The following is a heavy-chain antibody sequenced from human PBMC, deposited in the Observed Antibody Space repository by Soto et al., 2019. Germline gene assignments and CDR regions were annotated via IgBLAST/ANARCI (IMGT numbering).Heavy chain of an antibody. J-gene: IGHJ6*02. CDR2: IWYDGSNK. Sequence: PGGSLRLSCAASGFTFSSYGMHWVRQAPGKGLEWVAVIWYDGSNKYYADSVKGRFTISRDNSKNTLYLQMNSLRAEDTAVYYCARDPSSKAYYDFWSGYPQRAITYYGMDVWGQGTTVTVSS. CDR1: GFTFSSYG. D-gene: IGHD3-3*01. V-gene: IGHV3-33*01. CDR3: ARDPSSKAYYDFWSGYPQRAITYYGMDV.